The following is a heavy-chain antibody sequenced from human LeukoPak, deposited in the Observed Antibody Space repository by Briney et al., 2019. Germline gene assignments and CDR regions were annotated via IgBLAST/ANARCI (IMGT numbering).Heavy chain of an antibody. J-gene: IGHJ4*02. CDR2: IYPGDSDT. Sequence: GESLRISCKGSGYSFTSYWIAWVRQMPGKGLEWMGIIYPGDSDTTYSPSFQGQVTISADKSISTAYLQWSSLKPSDTAIYYCARRLRNSRGIDYWGQGTLVTVSS. CDR1: GYSFTSYW. CDR3: ARRLRNSRGIDY. V-gene: IGHV5-51*01. D-gene: IGHD1-7*01.